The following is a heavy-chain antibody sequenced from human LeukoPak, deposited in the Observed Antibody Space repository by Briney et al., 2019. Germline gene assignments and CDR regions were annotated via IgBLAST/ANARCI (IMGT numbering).Heavy chain of an antibody. CDR3: ARDSGTTGEVKFDP. CDR1: GGSFSGYY. D-gene: IGHD3-10*01. V-gene: IGHV4-34*01. Sequence: SETLSLTCAVYGGSFSGYYWSWIRQPPGKGLEWIGEINHSGSTNYNPSLKSRVTMSVDTSKNKFSLKLSSVTAADTAVYYCARDSGTTGEVKFDPWGQGTLVTVPS. CDR2: INHSGST. J-gene: IGHJ5*02.